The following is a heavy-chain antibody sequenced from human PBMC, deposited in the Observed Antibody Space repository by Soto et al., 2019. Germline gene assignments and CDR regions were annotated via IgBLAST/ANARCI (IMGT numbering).Heavy chain of an antibody. CDR1: GFTFSNYW. D-gene: IGHD5-18*01. CDR2: IKGDASST. CDR3: ARGLPGFYAADV. J-gene: IGHJ6*02. V-gene: IGHV3-74*01. Sequence: EVQLVESGGGLVQPGGSLKISCAASGFTFSNYWMHWVRQAPGKGLVWVSRIKGDASSTNYADFVKGRVIISRDSAENTVYLQMNSLRAEDTAVYYCARGLPGFYAADVWGQGTTVTVSS.